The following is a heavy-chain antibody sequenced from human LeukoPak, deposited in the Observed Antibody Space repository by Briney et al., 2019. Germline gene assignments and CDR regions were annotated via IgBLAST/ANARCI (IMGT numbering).Heavy chain of an antibody. CDR1: GGSISSYY. CDR3: ARLDSSGWSYYFHY. Sequence: SETLSLTCTVSGGSISSYYWSWIRQPPGKGLEWIGYIYYSGSTNYNPSLKSGVTISEDTSKNQFSLELGTVTAEDRAVYYCARLDSSGWSYYFHYWGQETLVTVPS. V-gene: IGHV4-59*08. CDR2: IYYSGST. J-gene: IGHJ4*02. D-gene: IGHD6-19*01.